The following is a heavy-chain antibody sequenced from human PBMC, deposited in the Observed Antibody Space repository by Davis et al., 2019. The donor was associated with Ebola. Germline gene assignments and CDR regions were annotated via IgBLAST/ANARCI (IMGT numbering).Heavy chain of an antibody. CDR1: GYTLTELS. D-gene: IGHD2-2*01. J-gene: IGHJ6*02. Sequence: ASVKVSCKVSGYTLTELSMHWVRQAPGKGLEWMGGFDPEDGETIYAQKFQGRVTMTEDTSTDTAYMELSSLRSEDTAVYYCATGHIVVVPAANPTFYGMDVWGQGTTVTVSS. V-gene: IGHV1-24*01. CDR3: ATGHIVVVPAANPTFYGMDV. CDR2: FDPEDGET.